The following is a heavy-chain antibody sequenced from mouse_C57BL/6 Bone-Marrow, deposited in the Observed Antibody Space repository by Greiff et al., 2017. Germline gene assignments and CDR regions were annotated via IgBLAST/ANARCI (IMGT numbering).Heavy chain of an antibody. Sequence: VPLHHPCAELVKPGASVKLSCKASGYTFTSYWMHWVKQRPGQGLEWIGMIHPNSGSTNYNEKFKSKATLTVDKSSSTAYMQLSSLTSEDSAVYYCAISLAYWGQGTLVTVSA. CDR3: AISLAY. CDR1: GYTFTSYW. V-gene: IGHV1-64*01. CDR2: IHPNSGST. J-gene: IGHJ3*01.